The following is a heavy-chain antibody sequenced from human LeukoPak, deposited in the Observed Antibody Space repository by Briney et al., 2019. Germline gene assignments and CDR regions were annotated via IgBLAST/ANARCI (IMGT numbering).Heavy chain of an antibody. J-gene: IGHJ4*02. Sequence: AGGSLRRSCAASGFTFSSYAMSWVRQAPGKGLEWVSAISGSGGSTYYADSVKGRFTISRDNSKNTLYLQMNSLRAEDTAVYYCAISQAPYYYDSSGYNKGHDYWGQGTLVTVSS. CDR2: ISGSGGST. V-gene: IGHV3-23*01. CDR3: AISQAPYYYDSSGYNKGHDY. D-gene: IGHD3-22*01. CDR1: GFTFSSYA.